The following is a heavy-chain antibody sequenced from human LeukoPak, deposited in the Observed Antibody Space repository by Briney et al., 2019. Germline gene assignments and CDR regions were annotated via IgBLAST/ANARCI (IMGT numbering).Heavy chain of an antibody. J-gene: IGHJ4*02. V-gene: IGHV5-51*01. Sequence: GESLRISCKGSGYSFTSYWIGWVRQMPGKGLEWMGIIYPGDSDTRYSPSLQGQVTISADKSISTAYLQWSSLKASDTAMYYCATQKYYGGNFHDYWGQGTLVTVSS. D-gene: IGHD4-23*01. CDR1: GYSFTSYW. CDR2: IYPGDSDT. CDR3: ATQKYYGGNFHDY.